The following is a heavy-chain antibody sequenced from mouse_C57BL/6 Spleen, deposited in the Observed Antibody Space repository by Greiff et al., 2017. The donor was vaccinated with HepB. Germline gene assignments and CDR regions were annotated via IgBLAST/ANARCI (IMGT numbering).Heavy chain of an antibody. CDR3: ARSDGSSFDY. J-gene: IGHJ2*01. V-gene: IGHV1-82*01. Sequence: VQLVESGPELVKPGASVKISCKASGYAFSSSWMNWVKQRPGKGLEWIGRIYPGDGDTNYNEKFKSKATLTVDKSSSTAYMQLSSLTSEDSAVYYCARSDGSSFDYWGQGTTLTVSS. CDR1: GYAFSSSW. CDR2: IYPGDGDT. D-gene: IGHD1-1*01.